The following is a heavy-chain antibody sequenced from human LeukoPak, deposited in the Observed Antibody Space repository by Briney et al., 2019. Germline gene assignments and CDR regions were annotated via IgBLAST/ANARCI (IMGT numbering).Heavy chain of an antibody. CDR1: GGSISSSGYY. CDR3: ARQRPAIVGATYFDY. V-gene: IGHV4-39*07. CDR2: IYYSGST. J-gene: IGHJ4*02. D-gene: IGHD1-26*01. Sequence: KPSETLSLTCTVSGGSISSSGYYWGWIRQPPGKGLEWIGSIYYSGSTYYNPSLKSRVTISVDTSKNQFSLKLSSVTAADTAVYYCARQRPAIVGATYFDYWGQGTLVTVSS.